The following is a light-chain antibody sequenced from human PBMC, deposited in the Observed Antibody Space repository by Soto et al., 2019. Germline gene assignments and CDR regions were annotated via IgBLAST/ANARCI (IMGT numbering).Light chain of an antibody. J-gene: IGKJ4*01. CDR3: QQYNNWPPLT. CDR2: GAS. V-gene: IGKV3-15*01. Sequence: IVMKQSPATLSVSPGERATLSCRASQSVSSNLAWYQQKPGQAPRLLIYGASTRATGIPARFSGSGSGIEFALTISSLQSEDFAVYYCQQYNNWPPLTFGGGSKVDVK. CDR1: QSVSSN.